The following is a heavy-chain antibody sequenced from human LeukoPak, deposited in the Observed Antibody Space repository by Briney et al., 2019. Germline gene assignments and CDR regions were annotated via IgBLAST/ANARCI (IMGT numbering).Heavy chain of an antibody. CDR3: AKGGVRFLEWLPFDY. D-gene: IGHD3-3*01. CDR2: ISGSGGST. Sequence: PGGSLRLSCAASGFTVSSNYMSWVRQAPGKGLEWVSAISGSGGSTYYADSVKGRFTISRDNSKNTLYLQMNSLRAEDTAVYYCAKGGVRFLEWLPFDYWGQGTLVTVSS. V-gene: IGHV3-23*01. CDR1: GFTVSSNY. J-gene: IGHJ4*02.